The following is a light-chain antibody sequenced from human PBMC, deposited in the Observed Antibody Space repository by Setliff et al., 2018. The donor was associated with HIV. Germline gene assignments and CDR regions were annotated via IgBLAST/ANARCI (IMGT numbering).Light chain of an antibody. CDR2: DVS. J-gene: IGLJ1*01. CDR1: SSDVGGYNY. V-gene: IGLV2-14*03. CDR3: CSYVSSNPHYV. Sequence: QSALTQPASVSGSPGQSITISCTGTSSDVGGYNYVSWYQQHPGKAPKLMICDVSNRPSGVSNRFSGSKSGNTASLTISGLQAEDEADYFCCSYVSSNPHYVFGTGTK.